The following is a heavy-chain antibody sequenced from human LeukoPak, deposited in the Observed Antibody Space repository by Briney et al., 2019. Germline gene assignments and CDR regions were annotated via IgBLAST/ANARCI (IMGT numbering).Heavy chain of an antibody. V-gene: IGHV1-2*02. Sequence: ASVKVSCKASGYTFTGYYMHWVRQAPGQGLERMGWINPNSGGTNYAQKFQGRVTMTRDTSISTAYMELSRLRSDDTAVYYCAREDYGGNAFDYWGQGTLVTVSS. CDR2: INPNSGGT. CDR1: GYTFTGYY. J-gene: IGHJ4*02. CDR3: AREDYGGNAFDY. D-gene: IGHD4-23*01.